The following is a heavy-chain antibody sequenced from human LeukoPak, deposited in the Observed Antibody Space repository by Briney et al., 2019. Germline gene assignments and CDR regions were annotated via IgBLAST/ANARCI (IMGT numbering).Heavy chain of an antibody. CDR2: IYPGDSDT. CDR3: ARQGDYDILTGYYHFDY. D-gene: IGHD3-9*01. Sequence: GESLKISCKGSGYSFTSYWIGWVRQMPGKGLEWMGIIYPGDSDTRYSPSFQGQVTISADKSISTAYLQWSSLKASDTAMYYCARQGDYDILTGYYHFDYWGQGALVTVSS. CDR1: GYSFTSYW. V-gene: IGHV5-51*01. J-gene: IGHJ4*02.